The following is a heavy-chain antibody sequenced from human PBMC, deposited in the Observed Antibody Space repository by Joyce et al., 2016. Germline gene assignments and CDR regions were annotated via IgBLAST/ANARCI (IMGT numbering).Heavy chain of an antibody. D-gene: IGHD3-3*01. CDR2: ISGSGGTT. Sequence: DVQLLESGGGLVQPGGSLRLSCAASGLTFSNYALTWVRQGPGKGLEWVSSISGSGGTTHYANSVKGRFTISRENFKNTLYLQMNRLRAEDTAVYYCAKVSIPIFGDVITSNWYFDLWGRGTLVTVSS. CDR1: GLTFSNYA. V-gene: IGHV3-23*01. CDR3: AKVSIPIFGDVITSNWYFDL. J-gene: IGHJ2*01.